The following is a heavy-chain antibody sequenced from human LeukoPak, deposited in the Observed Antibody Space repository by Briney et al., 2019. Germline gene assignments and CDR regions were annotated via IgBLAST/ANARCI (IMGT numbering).Heavy chain of an antibody. CDR3: ARGPDFGVATGPGWGSYYFDY. V-gene: IGHV3-30*14. CDR2: ISYDGSNK. D-gene: IGHD5-12*01. J-gene: IGHJ4*02. CDR1: GFTFSSYA. Sequence: PGRSLRLSCAASGFTFSSYAMHWVRQAPGKGLEWVAVISYDGSNKYYADSVKGRFTISRDNSKNTLYLQMNSLRVEDTAVYYCARGPDFGVATGPGWGSYYFDYWGQGTLVTVSS.